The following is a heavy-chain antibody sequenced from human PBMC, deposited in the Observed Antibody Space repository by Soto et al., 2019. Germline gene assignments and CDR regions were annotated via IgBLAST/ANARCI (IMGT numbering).Heavy chain of an antibody. CDR1: GFTFSSYA. D-gene: IGHD3-9*01. Sequence: PGGSLRLSCAASGFTFSSYAMSWVRQAPGKGLEWVSAISGSGGTTYYADSVKGRFTVSRDNSKNTLYLQMNSLRAEDTAVYYYAKPGSYYDILTGYYPFDYWGQGTLVTVSS. CDR2: ISGSGGTT. CDR3: AKPGSYYDILTGYYPFDY. J-gene: IGHJ4*02. V-gene: IGHV3-23*01.